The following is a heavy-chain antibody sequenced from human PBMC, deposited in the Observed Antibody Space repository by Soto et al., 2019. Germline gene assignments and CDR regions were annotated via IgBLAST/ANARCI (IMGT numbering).Heavy chain of an antibody. CDR1: GFTFSNYD. J-gene: IGHJ3*02. V-gene: IGHV3-30*18. Sequence: QVQLVESGGGVVQPGRSLRLSCEASGFTFSNYDMHWVRQAPGKGLEWVAVISYDGSNKYYADSVKGRFTISRDNYKNTLYMQMNSLRAEDTAVYYCAKAFTPHSSGGPDAFDIWGQGTMVTVSS. CDR3: AKAFTPHSSGGPDAFDI. D-gene: IGHD6-19*01. CDR2: ISYDGSNK.